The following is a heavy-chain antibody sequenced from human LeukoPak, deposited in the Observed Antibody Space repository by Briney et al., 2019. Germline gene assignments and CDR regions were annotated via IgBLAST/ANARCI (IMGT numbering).Heavy chain of an antibody. CDR3: ARDFEGSSGLFDY. D-gene: IGHD6-19*01. CDR2: IYHSGST. Sequence: SETPSLTCAVSGGSISSSNWWSWVRQPPGKGLEWIGEIYHSGSTNYNPSLKSRVTISVDKSKNQFSLKLSSVTAADTAVYYCARDFEGSSGLFDYWGQGTLVTVSS. V-gene: IGHV4-4*02. J-gene: IGHJ4*02. CDR1: GGSISSSNW.